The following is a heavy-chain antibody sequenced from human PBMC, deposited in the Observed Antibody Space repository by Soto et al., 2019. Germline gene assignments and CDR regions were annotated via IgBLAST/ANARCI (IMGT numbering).Heavy chain of an antibody. J-gene: IGHJ6*02. CDR1: GGSFSSDSFI. Sequence: SETLSLTCSVSGGSFSSDSFIWSWVRQLPGKGLEWIGYIYYSGTTYYNPSLKSRVIMSVDTSKNQFSLKLSSVTAADTAVYYCARDHRWDGMDVWGQGTTVTVSS. CDR3: ARDHRWDGMDV. V-gene: IGHV4-31*03. D-gene: IGHD1-26*01. CDR2: IYYSGTT.